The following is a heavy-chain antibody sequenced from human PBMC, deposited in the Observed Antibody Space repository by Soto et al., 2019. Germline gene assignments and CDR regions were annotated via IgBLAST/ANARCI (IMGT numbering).Heavy chain of an antibody. Sequence: QITLKESGPTLVKPTQTLTLTCTFSGFSLSTSGVGVVCIRQPPGKALEWLALIYWDDHKRYSPSLKSRLTITKDTSKNQVVLTMTNMDPVDTGTYYCAHRMTTARWVDYWGQGTLVTVSS. CDR3: AHRMTTARWVDY. D-gene: IGHD4-17*01. CDR1: GFSLSTSGVG. V-gene: IGHV2-5*02. CDR2: IYWDDHK. J-gene: IGHJ4*02.